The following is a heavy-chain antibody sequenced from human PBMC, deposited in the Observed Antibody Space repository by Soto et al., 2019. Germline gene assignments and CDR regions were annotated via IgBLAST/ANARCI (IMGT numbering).Heavy chain of an antibody. Sequence: QVQLVQSGAEVKKPGASVKVSCQASGYTFTRYALHWVRQAPGQRLEWMGWINAGNGNTKYSQKFQGRVTITRDTSASTAYMELSSLRSEDTAVYYCARMFRVAGILGNNWFDPWGQGTLGTVSS. J-gene: IGHJ5*02. CDR2: INAGNGNT. V-gene: IGHV1-3*01. CDR1: GYTFTRYA. D-gene: IGHD6-19*01. CDR3: ARMFRVAGILGNNWFDP.